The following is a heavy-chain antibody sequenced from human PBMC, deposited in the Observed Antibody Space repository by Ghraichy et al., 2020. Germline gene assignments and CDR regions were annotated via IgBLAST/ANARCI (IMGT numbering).Heavy chain of an antibody. Sequence: GGSLRLSCAASGFTVSSNYMSWVRQAPGKGLEWVSVIYSGGSTYYADSVKGRFTISRDNSKNTLYLQMNSLRAEDTAVYYCARVLAVADLYNWFDPWGQGTLVTVSS. CDR3: ARVLAVADLYNWFDP. V-gene: IGHV3-66*02. CDR1: GFTVSSNY. D-gene: IGHD6-19*01. J-gene: IGHJ5*02. CDR2: IYSGGST.